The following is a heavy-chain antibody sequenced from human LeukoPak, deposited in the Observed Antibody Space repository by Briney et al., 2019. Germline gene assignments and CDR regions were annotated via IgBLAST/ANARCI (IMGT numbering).Heavy chain of an antibody. CDR1: GGSISSDY. Sequence: SETLSLTCTVPGGSISSDYWNWIRQPPGKGLEWIGYIYYSGSTNYNPSLKSRVTISVDTSKNQFSLKLSSVTAADTAVYYCARGGWYPESFQHWGQGALVTVSS. D-gene: IGHD6-19*01. J-gene: IGHJ1*01. CDR2: IYYSGST. CDR3: ARGGWYPESFQH. V-gene: IGHV4-59*01.